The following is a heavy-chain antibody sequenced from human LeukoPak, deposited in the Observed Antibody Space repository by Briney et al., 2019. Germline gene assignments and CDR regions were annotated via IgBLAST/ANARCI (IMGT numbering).Heavy chain of an antibody. CDR1: GGSISSGSYY. CDR2: ISGSGGST. Sequence: LSLTCTVSGGSISSGSYYWSWVRQAPGKGLEWVSAISGSGGSTYYADSVKGRFTISRDNSKNTLYLQMSSLRAEDTAVYYCAKGPKPYSGSYLDYWGQGTLVTVSS. J-gene: IGHJ4*02. CDR3: AKGPKPYSGSYLDY. D-gene: IGHD1-26*01. V-gene: IGHV3-23*01.